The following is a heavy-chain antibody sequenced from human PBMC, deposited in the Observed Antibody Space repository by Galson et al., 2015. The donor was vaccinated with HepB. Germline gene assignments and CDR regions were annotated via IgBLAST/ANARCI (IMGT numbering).Heavy chain of an antibody. D-gene: IGHD6-19*01. CDR1: GDSVSSSSAA. Sequence: CAISGDSVSSSSAAWNWIRQSPSRGLEWLGRTYYRSKWYNDYAVSVKSRITINPDTSKNQFSLQLNSVTPEDTAVYYCVRERGTGYSSGWYGANWFDPWGQGTLVTVSS. CDR3: VRERGTGYSSGWYGANWFDP. J-gene: IGHJ5*02. CDR2: TYYRSKWYN. V-gene: IGHV6-1*01.